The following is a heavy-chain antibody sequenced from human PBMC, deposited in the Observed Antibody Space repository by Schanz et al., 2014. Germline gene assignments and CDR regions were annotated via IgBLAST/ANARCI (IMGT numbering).Heavy chain of an antibody. CDR1: GFTFSNYA. J-gene: IGHJ4*02. CDR2: ISGSGAST. V-gene: IGHV3-23*01. CDR3: AKVAPAANYLDS. Sequence: VQLLQSGGGLVQPGGSLRLSCAASGFTFSNYAMSWVRQASGKGLEWVSAISGSGASTYYADSMEGRFTISRDNSKNTLFLQMNSLSAEDTAVYYCAKVAPAANYLDSWGLGTLVTVSS. D-gene: IGHD2-2*01.